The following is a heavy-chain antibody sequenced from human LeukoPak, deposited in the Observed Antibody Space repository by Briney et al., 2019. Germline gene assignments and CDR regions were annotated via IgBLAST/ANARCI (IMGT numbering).Heavy chain of an antibody. D-gene: IGHD5-18*01. CDR1: GYTFTGYY. CDR3: ARDHYPASKGNRPSAMVALGGDY. Sequence: ASVKVSCKASGYTFTGYYMHWVRQAPGQGLEWMGWINPNSGGTNYAQKLQGRVTMTRDTSISTAYMELSRLRSDDTAVYYCARDHYPASKGNRPSAMVALGGDYWGQGTLVTVSS. V-gene: IGHV1-2*02. J-gene: IGHJ4*02. CDR2: INPNSGGT.